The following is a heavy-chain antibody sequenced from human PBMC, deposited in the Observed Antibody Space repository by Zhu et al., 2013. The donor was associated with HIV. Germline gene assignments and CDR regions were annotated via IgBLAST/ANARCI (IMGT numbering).Heavy chain of an antibody. J-gene: IGHJ2*01. CDR3: ARERKGIAVAGTPRWYFDL. CDR2: IIPIFGTA. D-gene: IGHD6-19*01. Sequence: QVQLVQSGAEVKKPGSSVKVSCKASGGTFSSYAISWVRQAPGQGLEWMGGIIPIFGTANYAQKFQGRVTITADKSTSTAYMELSSLRSEDTAVYYCARERKGIAVAGTPRWYFDLVGPWHPGHCLL. CDR1: GGTFSSYA. V-gene: IGHV1-69*06.